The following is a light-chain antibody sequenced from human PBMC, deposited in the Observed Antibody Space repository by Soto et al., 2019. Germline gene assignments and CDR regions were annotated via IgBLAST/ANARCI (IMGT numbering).Light chain of an antibody. CDR2: FAS. J-gene: IGKJ4*01. CDR1: QTASNN. Sequence: EIVMTQSPATLSVSPGEKATLSCRASQTASNNLAWYQQKPGQAPRLLIYFASTRATGIPARFSGSGSGTEFTLTISSLQSEDFAVYYCQQYNNWPLTFGGGTKVE. V-gene: IGKV3-15*01. CDR3: QQYNNWPLT.